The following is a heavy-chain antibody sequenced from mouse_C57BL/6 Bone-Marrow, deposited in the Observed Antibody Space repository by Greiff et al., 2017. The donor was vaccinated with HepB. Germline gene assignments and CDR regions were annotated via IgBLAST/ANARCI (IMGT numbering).Heavy chain of an antibody. D-gene: IGHD6-1*01. J-gene: IGHJ2*01. CDR2: INPNNGGT. V-gene: IGHV1-18*01. CDR3: ARWGQRNYFDY. Sequence: EVQLHQSGPELVKPGASVNIPCKASGYTFTDYNMDWVKQSHGKSLEWIGDINPNNGGTIYNQKFKGKATLTVDKSSSTAYMELRSLTSEDTAVYYCARWGQRNYFDYWGQGTTLTVSS. CDR1: GYTFTDYN.